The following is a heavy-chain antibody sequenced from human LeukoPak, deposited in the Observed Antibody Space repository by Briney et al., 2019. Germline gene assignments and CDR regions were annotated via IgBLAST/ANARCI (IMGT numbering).Heavy chain of an antibody. Sequence: GGSLRLSCAASGFTFSSYSMNWVRQAPGKGLEWVPSISSSSSYIYYADSVKGRFTISRDNSKNTPYLQMNSLRAEDTAVYYCAKDPYYYDSSEVLDYWGQGTLVTVSS. CDR2: ISSSSSYI. D-gene: IGHD3-22*01. V-gene: IGHV3-21*04. CDR1: GFTFSSYS. J-gene: IGHJ4*02. CDR3: AKDPYYYDSSEVLDY.